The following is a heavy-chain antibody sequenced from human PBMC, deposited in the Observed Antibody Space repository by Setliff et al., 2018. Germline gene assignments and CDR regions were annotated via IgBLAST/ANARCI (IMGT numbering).Heavy chain of an antibody. J-gene: IGHJ4*02. CDR2: IYTSGST. CDR1: GGSISSGSCY. Sequence: SETLSLTCTVSGGSISSGSCYWSWIRQPAGKGLEWIGRIYTSGSTNYNPSLNSQLAIARDTSKNQVVLTMINMDPVDTATYYCGHRQGGNSFRVDNWGQGTLVTVSS. CDR3: GHRQGGNSFRVDN. D-gene: IGHD1-26*01. V-gene: IGHV4-61*02.